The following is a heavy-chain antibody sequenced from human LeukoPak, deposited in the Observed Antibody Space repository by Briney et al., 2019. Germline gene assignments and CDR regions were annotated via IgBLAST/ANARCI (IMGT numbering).Heavy chain of an antibody. CDR3: ARGRRRAMIDH. J-gene: IGHJ4*02. CDR2: INHSGST. Sequence: SETLSLTCAVYGGSFSGYYWSWIRQPPGKGLEWIGEINHSGSTNYNPSLKSRVTISVDTSKNQFSLKLSSVTAADTAVYYCARGRRRAMIDHWGQGTLVTVSS. V-gene: IGHV4-34*01. D-gene: IGHD5-18*01. CDR1: GGSFSGYY.